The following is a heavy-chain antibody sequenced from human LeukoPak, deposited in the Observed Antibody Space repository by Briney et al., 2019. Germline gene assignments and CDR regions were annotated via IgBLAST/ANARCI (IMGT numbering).Heavy chain of an antibody. CDR1: GYTFTGYY. CDR2: ISAYNGNT. CDR3: ARRGPDAFDI. Sequence: GASVKVSCKASGYTFTGYYMHWVRQAPGQGLEWMGWISAYNGNTNYAQKLQGRVTMTTDTSTSTAYMELRSLRSDDTAVYYCARRGPDAFDIWGQGTMVTVSS. V-gene: IGHV1-18*04. D-gene: IGHD2-15*01. J-gene: IGHJ3*02.